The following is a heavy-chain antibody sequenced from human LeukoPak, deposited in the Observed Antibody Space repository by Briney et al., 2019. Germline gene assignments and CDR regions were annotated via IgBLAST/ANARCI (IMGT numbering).Heavy chain of an antibody. D-gene: IGHD4-17*01. Sequence: SETLSLTCAVSGYSISSSNYWVWIRQPPGKGLEWIRHIYYSGGIYYNPSLKSRVTMSVDTSKNQFSLKLSSVTAVDTAVYYCARKATTGPTKAAFDIWGQGTMVTVSS. CDR3: ARKATTGPTKAAFDI. CDR1: GYSISSSNY. J-gene: IGHJ3*02. V-gene: IGHV4-28*05. CDR2: IYYSGGI.